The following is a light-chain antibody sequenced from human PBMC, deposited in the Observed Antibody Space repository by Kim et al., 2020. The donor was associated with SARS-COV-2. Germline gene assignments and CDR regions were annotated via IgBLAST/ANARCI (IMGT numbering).Light chain of an antibody. Sequence: TATPPCSGSSNNDGNQGAAWLQQRQGHPPKLLCYRNNNRPSGISERLSASRSGNTASLTITGLQPEDEADYYCSAWDSSLSAWVFGGGTQLTVL. J-gene: IGLJ3*02. CDR1: SNNDGNQG. V-gene: IGLV10-54*01. CDR2: RNN. CDR3: SAWDSSLSAWV.